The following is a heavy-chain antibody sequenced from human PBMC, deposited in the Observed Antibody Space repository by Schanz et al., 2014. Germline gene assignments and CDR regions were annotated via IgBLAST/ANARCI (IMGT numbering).Heavy chain of an antibody. D-gene: IGHD3-9*01. CDR2: IGYLGDT. J-gene: IGHJ4*02. V-gene: IGHV3-13*01. CDR3: AKQIHYDILTVTRN. Sequence: EVHLVESGGGLVKRGGSLRLSCAASGFIFSSYGMHWVRQGTGKGLEWVSTIGYLGDTYYPDSVKGRFTVSRDSGQNSLYLQMNSLRAGDTAVYYCAKQIHYDILTVTRNWGQGTLVTVSS. CDR1: GFIFSSYG.